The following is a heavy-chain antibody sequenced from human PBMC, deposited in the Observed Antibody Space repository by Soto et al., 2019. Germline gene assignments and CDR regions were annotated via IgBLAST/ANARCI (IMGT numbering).Heavy chain of an antibody. CDR3: ARVGSGYYTY. CDR1: GGSISSGGYY. Sequence: SETLSLTCTVSGGSISSGGYYWSWIRQHPGKGLEWIGYIYYSGSTYYNPSLKSRVTISVDTSKNQFSLKLSSVTAADTAVYYCARVGSGYYTYWGQGTLVTVSS. CDR2: IYYSGST. D-gene: IGHD3-3*01. J-gene: IGHJ4*02. V-gene: IGHV4-31*03.